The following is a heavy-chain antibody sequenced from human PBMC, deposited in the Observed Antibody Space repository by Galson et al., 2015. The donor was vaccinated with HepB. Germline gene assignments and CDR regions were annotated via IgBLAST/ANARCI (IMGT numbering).Heavy chain of an antibody. J-gene: IGHJ4*02. V-gene: IGHV1-69*13. Sequence: SVKVSCKASGGTFSSYAISWVRQAPGQGLEWMGGIIPMFGTSNYAQKFQGRVTITADESTSTAYMEVSSLRYEDAAVYYCARVGGKLGYCSGGDCYSYSFDYWGQGTLVTVSS. D-gene: IGHD2-15*01. CDR1: GGTFSSYA. CDR3: ARVGGKLGYCSGGDCYSYSFDY. CDR2: IIPMFGTS.